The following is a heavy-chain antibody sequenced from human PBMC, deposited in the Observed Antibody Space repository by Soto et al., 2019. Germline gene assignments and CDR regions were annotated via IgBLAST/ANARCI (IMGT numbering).Heavy chain of an antibody. CDR2: INADYGNT. V-gene: IGHV1-18*01. CDR3: ARCIQGDYYYGMEV. CDR1: GYTFYSHS. J-gene: IGHJ6*02. D-gene: IGHD5-18*01. Sequence: ASVKVSCKASGYTFYSHSISWVRQAPGQGLEWMGRINADYGNTQYAQKFRGRVTMTTDTSTTTVYMELTNLRSDDTAVYYCARCIQGDYYYGMEVWGPGTTVTVSS.